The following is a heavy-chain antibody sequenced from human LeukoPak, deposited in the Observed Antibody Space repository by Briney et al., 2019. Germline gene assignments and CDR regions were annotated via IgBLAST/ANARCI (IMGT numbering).Heavy chain of an antibody. CDR1: GYTFTSQD. CDR2: MNPNSGNT. Sequence: ASVKVSCKASGYTFTSQDINWVRQATGQGLEWMGWMNPNSGNTGYAQKFQGRVTITRNTSISTAYMELSSLRSEDTAVYYCARDPGGLIVVVPAAEYMDVWGKGTTVTVSS. V-gene: IGHV1-8*03. J-gene: IGHJ6*03. D-gene: IGHD2-2*01. CDR3: ARDPGGLIVVVPAAEYMDV.